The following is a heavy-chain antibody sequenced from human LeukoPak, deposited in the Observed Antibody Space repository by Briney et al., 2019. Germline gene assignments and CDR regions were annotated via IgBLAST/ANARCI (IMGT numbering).Heavy chain of an antibody. CDR2: IYTSGST. CDR3: ARAPGPYDRRYYFDY. Sequence: SETLSPTCTVSGGSISSYYWSWIRQPAGKGLEWIGRIYTSGSTNYNPSLKSRVTMSVDTSKNQFSLKLSSVTAADTAVYYCARAPGPYDRRYYFDYWGQGTLVTVSS. J-gene: IGHJ4*02. D-gene: IGHD3-22*01. V-gene: IGHV4-4*07. CDR1: GGSISSYY.